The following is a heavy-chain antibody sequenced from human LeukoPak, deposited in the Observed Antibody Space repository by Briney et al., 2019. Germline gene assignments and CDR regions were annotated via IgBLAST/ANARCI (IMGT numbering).Heavy chain of an antibody. D-gene: IGHD3-10*01. J-gene: IGHJ4*02. V-gene: IGHV1-18*01. CDR2: ISAYNGNT. CDR3: SRDRGITARHFAY. CDR1: GYTFTSYG. Sequence: ASVTVSCKASGYTFTSYGISWVRQAPGQGLERMGWISAYNGNTNYAQKLQGKVTITTDTSTSTAYMYLRSLRPDATAPYYLSRDRGITARHFAYGGQGPRV.